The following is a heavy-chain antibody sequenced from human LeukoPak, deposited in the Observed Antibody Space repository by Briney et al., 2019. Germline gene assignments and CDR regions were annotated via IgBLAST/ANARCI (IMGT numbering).Heavy chain of an antibody. J-gene: IGHJ5*02. CDR1: GFTFSSYW. CDR3: ARESGYHGSGFDP. D-gene: IGHD3-10*01. Sequence: GGSLRLSCAASGFTFSSYWMHWVRQAPGKGLVWVSRINGDGKSTNYADSVKGRFTISRDNAKNTLYLQMNSLRDEDTAVYYCARESGYHGSGFDPWGQGTLVTVSS. CDR2: INGDGKST. V-gene: IGHV3-74*01.